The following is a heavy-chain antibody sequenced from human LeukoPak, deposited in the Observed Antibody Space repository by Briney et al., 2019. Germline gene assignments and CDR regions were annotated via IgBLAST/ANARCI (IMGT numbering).Heavy chain of an antibody. CDR2: ISSSGSTI. D-gene: IGHD1-26*01. CDR1: GFTFSSYE. Sequence: PGGSLRLSCAASGFTFSSYEMNWVRQAPGKGLEWVSYISSSGSTIYYADSVEGRLTISRDNAKNSLYLQMNSLRAEDTAVYYCARDDGWELLRYWGQGTLVTVSS. V-gene: IGHV3-48*03. CDR3: ARDDGWELLRY. J-gene: IGHJ4*02.